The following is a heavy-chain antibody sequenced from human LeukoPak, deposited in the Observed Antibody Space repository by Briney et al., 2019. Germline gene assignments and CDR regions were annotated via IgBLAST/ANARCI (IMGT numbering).Heavy chain of an antibody. CDR2: IYYSGNT. J-gene: IGHJ6*02. CDR3: ARNGAAAGNYYYYGMDV. V-gene: IGHV4-59*12. D-gene: IGHD6-13*01. CDR1: GGSINSYY. Sequence: SETLSLTCTVSGGSINSYYWSWIRQPPGKGLEWVGYIYYSGNTNYIPSLKSRVTISVDTSKKQFSLKLSLVTAADTAVYYCARNGAAAGNYYYYGMDVWGQGTTLTVSS.